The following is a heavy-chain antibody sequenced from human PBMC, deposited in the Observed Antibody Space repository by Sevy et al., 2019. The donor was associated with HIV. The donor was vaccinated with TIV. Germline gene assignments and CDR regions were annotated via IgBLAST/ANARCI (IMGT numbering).Heavy chain of an antibody. CDR2: IKQDGSEK. J-gene: IGHJ4*02. CDR3: ARDKLGYCSSTSCYTETFDY. V-gene: IGHV3-7*01. Sequence: GGSLRLSCAASGFTFSSYWMSWVRQAPGKGLEWVANIKQDGSEKYYVDSVKGRFTISRDNAKNSLYLKMNSLRAEDTVVYYCARDKLGYCSSTSCYTETFDYWGQGTLVTVSS. CDR1: GFTFSSYW. D-gene: IGHD2-2*02.